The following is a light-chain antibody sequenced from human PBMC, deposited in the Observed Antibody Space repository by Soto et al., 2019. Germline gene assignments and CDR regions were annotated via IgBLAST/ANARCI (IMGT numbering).Light chain of an antibody. J-gene: IGKJ5*01. Sequence: DIQMTQSPSTLSATAGDGVTITWRASQCISSWLAWYQHKPGKAPKLLIYDASNLDSGVPSRFSGSGSGTEFSLTISNLQPDDFATYYCQHYNSYPINFGQGTRLEIK. CDR2: DAS. V-gene: IGKV1-5*01. CDR1: QCISSW. CDR3: QHYNSYPIN.